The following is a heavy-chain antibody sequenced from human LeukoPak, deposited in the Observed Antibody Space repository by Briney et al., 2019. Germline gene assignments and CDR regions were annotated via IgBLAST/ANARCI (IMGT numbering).Heavy chain of an antibody. CDR1: GFTFNAYS. CDR2: ITSSGSYI. CDR3: ARGTDSGYDSTGSFDY. Sequence: GGSPRLSFAASGFTFNAYSMNWVRQAPGKGLEGVSSITSSGSYIYNRDSLKGRFTISRDNARNALYLQMNSLRDDDTAVYYCARGTDSGYDSTGSFDYWGQGALVTVSS. V-gene: IGHV3-21*01. J-gene: IGHJ4*02. D-gene: IGHD5-12*01.